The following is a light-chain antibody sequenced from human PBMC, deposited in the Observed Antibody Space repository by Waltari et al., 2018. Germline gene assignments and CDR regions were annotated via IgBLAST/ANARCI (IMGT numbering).Light chain of an antibody. CDR2: GVS. CDR3: QQYGGSPRIFT. Sequence: ESVFPPSPGTLSLSPGARATLSCKTSQNIRSSYLTWSQQKPGQAPRLGVYGVSTRATGIPDRFSGSRSGTDFTLTISRLEPEDFAVYYCQQYGGSPRIFTFGAGTKVEIK. CDR1: QNIRSSY. J-gene: IGKJ3*01. V-gene: IGKV3-20*01.